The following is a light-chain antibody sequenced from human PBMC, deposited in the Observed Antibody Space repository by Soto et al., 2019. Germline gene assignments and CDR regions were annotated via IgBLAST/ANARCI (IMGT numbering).Light chain of an antibody. CDR2: DVT. CDR3: TSYTTRSTVA. V-gene: IGLV2-14*03. CDR1: SSDVGAYDY. J-gene: IGLJ2*01. Sequence: QSVLTQPASVSGSPGQSIAISCTGTSSDVGAYDYVSWYQQHPGEAPKLMIFDVTRRPSGVSDRFSGSKSGTTASLTISGLQAEDEADYYFTSYTTRSTVAFGGGTKVTVL.